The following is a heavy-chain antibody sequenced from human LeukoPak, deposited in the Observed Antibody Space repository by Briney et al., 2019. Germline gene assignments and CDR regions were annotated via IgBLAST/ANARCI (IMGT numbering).Heavy chain of an antibody. CDR2: ISPYNGNT. Sequence: ASVKVSCMAYRYSSTTYGIIWLRQAPGQGLEWLGWISPYNGNTKYAQKLQGRVTMTTDTSTSTAYMELRSLRSDDTAVYYCAREEFAIYVDWLLLCHMDVWGKGTTVTVSS. D-gene: IGHD3-9*01. CDR3: AREEFAIYVDWLLLCHMDV. CDR1: RYSSTTYG. J-gene: IGHJ6*03. V-gene: IGHV1-18*01.